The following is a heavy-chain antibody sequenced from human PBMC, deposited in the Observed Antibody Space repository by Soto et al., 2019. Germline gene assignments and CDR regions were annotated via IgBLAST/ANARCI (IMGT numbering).Heavy chain of an antibody. J-gene: IGHJ4*02. CDR2: IYSGGST. Sequence: GGSLRLSCAASGFTFSSYAMSWVRQAPGKGLEWVSVIYSGGSTYYVDSVKGRFTISRDNSKSTVYLQMNGLRNDDTGVYFCVRDLSNGWYPDYWGPGILVTVSS. D-gene: IGHD6-19*01. CDR1: GFTFSSYA. CDR3: VRDLSNGWYPDY. V-gene: IGHV3-23*01.